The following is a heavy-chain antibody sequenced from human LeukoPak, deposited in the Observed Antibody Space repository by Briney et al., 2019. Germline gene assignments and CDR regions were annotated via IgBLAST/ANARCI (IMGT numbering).Heavy chain of an antibody. CDR2: IRYDGSNK. D-gene: IGHD3-10*01. CDR3: AKEYYYGSGSYYTKPYFFDY. J-gene: IGHJ4*02. CDR1: GFTFSSYG. Sequence: PGGSLRLSCAASGFTFSSYGMHWVRQAPGKGLEWVAFIRYDGSNKYYADSVKGRFTISRDNSKNTLYLQMNILRAEDTAVYYCAKEYYYGSGSYYTKPYFFDYWGQGTLVTVSS. V-gene: IGHV3-30*02.